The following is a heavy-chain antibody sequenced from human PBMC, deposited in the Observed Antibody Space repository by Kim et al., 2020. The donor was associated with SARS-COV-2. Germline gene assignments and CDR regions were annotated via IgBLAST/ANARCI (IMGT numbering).Heavy chain of an antibody. D-gene: IGHD3-10*01. J-gene: IGHJ5*02. V-gene: IGHV1-46*01. CDR3: ARGKWFGENYSIWFDP. CDR1: GYTFTSYY. Sequence: ASVKVSCKASGYTFTSYYMHWVRQAPGQGLEWMGLINPSGGSTSYAQKFQGRVTMTRDTSTSTVYMELSSLRSEDTAVYYCARGKWFGENYSIWFDPWGQGTLVTVSS. CDR2: INPSGGST.